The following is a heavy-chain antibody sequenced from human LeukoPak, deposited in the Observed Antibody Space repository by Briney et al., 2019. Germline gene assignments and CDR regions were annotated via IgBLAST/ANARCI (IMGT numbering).Heavy chain of an antibody. CDR2: INHSGST. CDR1: GGSFSGYY. V-gene: IGHV4-34*01. CDR3: ARGYCSSTSCYIGWFDP. Sequence: SETLSLTCAVYGGSFSGYYWSWIRQSPGKGLEWIGEINHSGSTNYNPSLKSRVTISVDTSKNQFSLKLSSVTAADTAVYYCARGYCSSTSCYIGWFDPWGQGTLVTVSS. D-gene: IGHD2-2*02. J-gene: IGHJ5*02.